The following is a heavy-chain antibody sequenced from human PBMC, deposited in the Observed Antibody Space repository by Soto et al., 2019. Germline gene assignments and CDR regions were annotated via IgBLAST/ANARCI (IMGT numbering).Heavy chain of an antibody. D-gene: IGHD3-22*01. Sequence: GGSLRLSCAASGFTFSSYGMHWVRQAPGKGLEWVAVIWYDGSNKYYADSVKGRFTISRDNSKNTLYLQMNSLRAEDTAVYYCARDGNYYDSSGYPHWGQGSLVPVSS. CDR1: GFTFSSYG. CDR3: ARDGNYYDSSGYPH. V-gene: IGHV3-33*01. CDR2: IWYDGSNK. J-gene: IGHJ4*02.